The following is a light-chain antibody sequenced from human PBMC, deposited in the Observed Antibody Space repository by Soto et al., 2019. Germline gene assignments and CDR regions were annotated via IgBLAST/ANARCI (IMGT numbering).Light chain of an antibody. V-gene: IGKV3-15*01. CDR2: GAS. CDR3: QQYDTWPPGNT. CDR1: QSVSTN. J-gene: IGKJ2*01. Sequence: EIVMRQSPGPLSVSPGERATLSCRASQSVSTNLAWYQQKPGQAPRLLIYGASTRATGIPDRFSGSGSGTDFTLTISSLQFEDFAVYYCQQYDTWPPGNTFGQGTKLEIK.